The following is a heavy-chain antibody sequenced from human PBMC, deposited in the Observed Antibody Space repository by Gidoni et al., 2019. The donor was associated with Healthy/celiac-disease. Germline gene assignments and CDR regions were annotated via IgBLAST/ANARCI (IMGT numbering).Heavy chain of an antibody. J-gene: IGHJ6*03. CDR2: INWSGGGT. CDR3: ARAPGYYYYCMDV. V-gene: IGHV3-20*04. Sequence: EVQLVESGGGGVRPGGSLRLSCPASGFTSDDYGMSWVRQAPGKGLEWVSCINWSGGGTGYADSVKGRFTISRDNAKNSLYLQMNSLRDEETALYYCARAPGYYYYCMDVWGKGTTVTVSS. CDR1: GFTSDDYG.